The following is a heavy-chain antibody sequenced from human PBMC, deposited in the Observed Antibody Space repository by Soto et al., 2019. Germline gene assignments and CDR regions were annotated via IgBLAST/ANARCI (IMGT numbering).Heavy chain of an antibody. CDR2: ISGSGGST. D-gene: IGHD3-16*02. CDR3: AKQFKITFGGVIVKPFDY. Sequence: GGSLRLSCAASGFTFSSYAMSWVRQAPGKGLEWVSAISGSGGSTNYADSVKGRFTISRDNSKNPLYLQMNSLRAEDTAVYYCAKQFKITFGGVIVKPFDYWGQGTLVTVSS. CDR1: GFTFSSYA. J-gene: IGHJ4*02. V-gene: IGHV3-23*01.